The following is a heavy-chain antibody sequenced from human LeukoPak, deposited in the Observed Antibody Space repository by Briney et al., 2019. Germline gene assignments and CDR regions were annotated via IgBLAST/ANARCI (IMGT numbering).Heavy chain of an antibody. Sequence: PSETLSLTCAVYGGSFSGYYWSWIRQPPGKGLEWIGEINHSGSTNYNPSLKSRVTISVDTSKNQFSLILTSVTAADTAVYYCARQTGVGLFILPGGQGTLVTVSS. CDR2: INHSGST. CDR1: GGSFSGYY. D-gene: IGHD3-3*01. CDR3: ARQTGVGLFILP. V-gene: IGHV4-34*01. J-gene: IGHJ4*02.